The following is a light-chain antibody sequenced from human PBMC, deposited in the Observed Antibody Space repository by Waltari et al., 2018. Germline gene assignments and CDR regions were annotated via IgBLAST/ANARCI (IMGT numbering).Light chain of an antibody. Sequence: EIVMTQSPATLSVSPGERATLPCRASQSVSSNLAWSKQKPGQAPRLLIYGASTRATGIPARFSGSGSGTEFTLTISSLQSEDFAVYYCQQYNNWPRTFGQGTKVEIK. CDR1: QSVSSN. V-gene: IGKV3-15*01. CDR2: GAS. J-gene: IGKJ1*01. CDR3: QQYNNWPRT.